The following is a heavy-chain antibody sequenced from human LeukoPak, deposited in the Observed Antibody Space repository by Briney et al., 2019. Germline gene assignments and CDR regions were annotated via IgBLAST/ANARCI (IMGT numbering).Heavy chain of an antibody. CDR3: AREDYYDSSGYQYNWFDP. J-gene: IGHJ5*02. Sequence: ASETLSLTCTVSGGSISSYYWSWIRQPAGKGLEWIGRIYTSGSTNYNPSLKSRVTMSVDTSKNQFSLKLSSVTAADTAVYYCAREDYYDSSGYQYNWFDPWGQGTLVTVSS. D-gene: IGHD3-22*01. CDR1: GGSISSYY. V-gene: IGHV4-4*07. CDR2: IYTSGST.